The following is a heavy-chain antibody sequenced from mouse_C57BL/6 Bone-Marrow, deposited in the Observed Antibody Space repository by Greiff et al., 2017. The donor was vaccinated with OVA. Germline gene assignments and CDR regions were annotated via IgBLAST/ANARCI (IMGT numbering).Heavy chain of an antibody. CDR2: IDPSDSYT. Sequence: QVQLKQPGAELVKPGASVKLSCKASGYTFTSYWMQWVKQRPGQGLEWIGEIDPSDSYTNYNQKFKGKATLTVDTSSSTAYMQHSSLTSEDSAVYYCARRGYMRAWFAYWGQGTLVTVSA. J-gene: IGHJ3*01. D-gene: IGHD1-3*01. CDR3: ARRGYMRAWFAY. V-gene: IGHV1-50*01. CDR1: GYTFTSYW.